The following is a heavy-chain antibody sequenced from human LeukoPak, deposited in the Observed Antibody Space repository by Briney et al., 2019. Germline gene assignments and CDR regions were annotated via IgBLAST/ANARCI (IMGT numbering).Heavy chain of an antibody. CDR1: GGSISSSSYY. D-gene: IGHD3-9*01. CDR2: IYYCGST. J-gene: IGHJ4*02. V-gene: IGHV4-39*01. Sequence: PSETLSLTCTVSGGSISSSSYYWGWIRQPPGKGLEWIGSIYYCGSTYYNPSLKSRVTISVDTSKNQFSLKLSSVTAADTAVYYCAYSNYDILTGRIYFDYWGQGTLVTVSS. CDR3: AYSNYDILTGRIYFDY.